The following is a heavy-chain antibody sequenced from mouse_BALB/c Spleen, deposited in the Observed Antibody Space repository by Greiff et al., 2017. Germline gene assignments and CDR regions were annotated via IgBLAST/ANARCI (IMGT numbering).Heavy chain of an antibody. CDR2: IDPANGNT. Sequence: EVQLQQSGAELVKPGASVKLSCTASGFNIKDTYMHWVKQRPEQGLEWIGRIDPANGNTKYDPKFQGKATITADTSSNTAYLQLSSLTSEDTAVYYCAPYYYGSSPYFDYWGLGTTLTVSS. CDR1: GFNIKDTY. V-gene: IGHV14-3*02. CDR3: APYYYGSSPYFDY. D-gene: IGHD1-1*01. J-gene: IGHJ2*01.